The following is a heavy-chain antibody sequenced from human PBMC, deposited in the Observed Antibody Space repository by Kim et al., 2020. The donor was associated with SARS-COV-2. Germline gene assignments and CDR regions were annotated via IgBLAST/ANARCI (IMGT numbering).Heavy chain of an antibody. J-gene: IGHJ5*02. D-gene: IGHD2-2*01. CDR2: MMPVFGTT. CDR1: GVSFSSLA. V-gene: IGHV1-69*13. Sequence: ASVKVSCKASGVSFSSLAISWVRQAPGQGLEWMGGMMPVFGTTNYAQKFHGRVTITADDSTNTGYMELSGLRSEDTAVYYCARGNTSPFPFDPWGQGTL. CDR3: ARGNTSPFPFDP.